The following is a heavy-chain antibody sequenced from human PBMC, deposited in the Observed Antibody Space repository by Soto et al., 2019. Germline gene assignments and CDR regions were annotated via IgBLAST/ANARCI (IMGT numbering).Heavy chain of an antibody. CDR2: INHSGST. V-gene: IGHV4-34*01. Sequence: SETLSLTCAVYGGSFSGYYWTWIRQPPGTGLEWIGEINHSGSTNYNPSLKSRVTISVDTSKNQFSLKLTSVTAADTAVYYCARGQTYYYGSGSWTWFDPWGQGPLVTVS. D-gene: IGHD3-10*01. CDR1: GGSFSGYY. CDR3: ARGQTYYYGSGSWTWFDP. J-gene: IGHJ5*02.